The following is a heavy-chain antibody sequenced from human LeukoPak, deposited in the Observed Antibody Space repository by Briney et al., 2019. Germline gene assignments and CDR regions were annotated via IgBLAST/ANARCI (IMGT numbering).Heavy chain of an antibody. CDR3: ARAPIAVAGAYYYYYMDV. D-gene: IGHD6-19*01. J-gene: IGHJ6*03. CDR1: GGSISSSSYY. CDR2: IYPSGST. V-gene: IGHV4-39*07. Sequence: KTSETLSLTCTVSGGSISSSSYYWGWIRQPPGKGLEWIGRIYPSGSTNYNPSLKSRATISVDTSKNQFSLKLSSVTAADTAVYYCARAPIAVAGAYYYYYMDVWGKGTTVTISS.